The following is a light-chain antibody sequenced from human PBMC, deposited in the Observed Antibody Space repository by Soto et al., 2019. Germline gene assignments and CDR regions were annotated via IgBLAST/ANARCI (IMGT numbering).Light chain of an antibody. V-gene: IGKV3-20*01. CDR3: QQHDTSPWT. CDR1: QRVSSSY. J-gene: IGKJ1*01. Sequence: DIVLTQSPFTLSLSPVEGVTLSCSASQRVSSSYLAWYQQKPGQAPRLLIYGASSRATGIPDRFSGSGSGTEFALTIARLEPEDFAIYYCQQHDTSPWTFGQGTKVDIK. CDR2: GAS.